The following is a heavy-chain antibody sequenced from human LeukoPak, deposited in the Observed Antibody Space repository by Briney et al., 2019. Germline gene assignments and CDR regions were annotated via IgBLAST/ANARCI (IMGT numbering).Heavy chain of an antibody. Sequence: SETLSLTCTVSGGSISSSRYYWGWIRQPPGKGLKWIGSIYYSGSTYYNPSLKSRVTISVDTSKNQFSLKLSSVTAADTAVYYCARQHLQGSGFFDPWGQGTLVTVSS. D-gene: IGHD3-22*01. J-gene: IGHJ5*02. V-gene: IGHV4-39*01. CDR2: IYYSGST. CDR3: ARQHLQGSGFFDP. CDR1: GGSISSSRYY.